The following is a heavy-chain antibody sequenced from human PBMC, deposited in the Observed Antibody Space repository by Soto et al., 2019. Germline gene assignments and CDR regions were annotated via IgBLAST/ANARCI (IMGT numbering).Heavy chain of an antibody. Sequence: XESLSLSCAASGFTFSSYGMHWVRQAPGKGLEWVAVIWYDGSNKYYADSVKGRFTISRDNSKNTLYLQMNSLRAEDTAVYYCARDFASSVAGNFFRYYYYYGMDVWGQGTTVTVSS. CDR3: ARDFASSVAGNFFRYYYYYGMDV. V-gene: IGHV3-33*01. J-gene: IGHJ6*02. D-gene: IGHD6-19*01. CDR1: GFTFSSYG. CDR2: IWYDGSNK.